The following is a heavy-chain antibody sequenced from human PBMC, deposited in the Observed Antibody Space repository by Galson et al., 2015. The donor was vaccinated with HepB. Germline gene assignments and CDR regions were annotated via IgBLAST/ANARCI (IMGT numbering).Heavy chain of an antibody. CDR2: IYPGDPDT. Sequence: QSGAEVKKPGESLKISCKGSGYSFTSYWIGWVRQMPGKGLEWMGIIYPGDPDTRYSPSFQGQVTISADKSISTAYLQWSSLKASDTAMYYCARIQNGYSYGYYFDYWGQGTLVTVSS. V-gene: IGHV5-51*01. CDR1: GYSFTSYW. CDR3: ARIQNGYSYGYYFDY. J-gene: IGHJ4*02. D-gene: IGHD5-18*01.